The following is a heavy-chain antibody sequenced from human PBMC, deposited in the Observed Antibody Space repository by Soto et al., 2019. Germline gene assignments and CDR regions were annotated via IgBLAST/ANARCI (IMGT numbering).Heavy chain of an antibody. CDR3: VRDSGNGWKDY. CDR1: GGSISSTNW. Sequence: QVQLQESGPGLVKPSGTLSLTCAVSGGSISSTNWWNWFRQPPGKGLEWIGEIDHSGSTNYNPSLKSRVTMSVDKPKNQFSLKLSSVTAADTAVYYCVRDSGNGWKDYWGQGTLVTVSS. D-gene: IGHD6-19*01. V-gene: IGHV4-4*02. CDR2: IDHSGST. J-gene: IGHJ4*02.